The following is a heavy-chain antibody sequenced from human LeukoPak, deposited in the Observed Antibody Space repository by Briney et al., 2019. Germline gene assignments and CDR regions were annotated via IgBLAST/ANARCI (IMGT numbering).Heavy chain of an antibody. D-gene: IGHD4-17*01. V-gene: IGHV4-34*01. CDR2: INHSGST. Sequence: SETLSLTCAVYGGSFSGYYWSWIRQPPGKGLDWIGEINHSGSTNYNPSLKSRVTISVDTSKNQFSLKLSSVTAADTAVYSCARGIARCWDYYYHYMDVWGKGTTLTVPS. J-gene: IGHJ6*03. CDR1: GGSFSGYY. CDR3: ARGIARCWDYYYHYMDV.